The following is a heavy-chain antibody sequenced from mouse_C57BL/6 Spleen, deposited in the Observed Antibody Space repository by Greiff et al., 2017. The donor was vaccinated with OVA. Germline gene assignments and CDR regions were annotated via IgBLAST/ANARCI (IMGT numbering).Heavy chain of an antibody. D-gene: IGHD2-1*01. CDR2: ISNGGGST. CDR3: ARLLDWYFDV. V-gene: IGHV5-12*01. J-gene: IGHJ1*03. Sequence: EVQRVESGGGLVQPGGSLKLSCAASGFTFSDYYMYWVRQTPEKRLEWVAYISNGGGSTYYPDTVKGRFTISRDNAKNTLYLQMSRLKSEDTAMYYCARLLDWYFDVWGTGTTVTVSS. CDR1: GFTFSDYY.